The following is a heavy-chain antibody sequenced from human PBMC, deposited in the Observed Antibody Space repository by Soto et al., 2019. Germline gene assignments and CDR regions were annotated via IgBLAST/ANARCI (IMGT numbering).Heavy chain of an antibody. J-gene: IGHJ4*02. CDR1: GFTFSSYS. CDR3: ARDPGDYGDYATFLFDY. CDR2: ISSSSSTI. Sequence: HPGGSLRLSCAASGFTFSSYSMNWVRQAPGKGLEWVSYISSSSSTIYYADSVKGRFTISRDNAKNSLYLQMNSLRAEDTAVYYCARDPGDYGDYATFLFDYWGQGTLVTVSS. V-gene: IGHV3-48*01. D-gene: IGHD4-17*01.